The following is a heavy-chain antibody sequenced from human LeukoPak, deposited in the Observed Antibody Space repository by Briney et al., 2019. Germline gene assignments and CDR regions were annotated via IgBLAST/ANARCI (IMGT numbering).Heavy chain of an antibody. V-gene: IGHV3-30-3*01. Sequence: PGGSLRLSCAASGFTFSSYAMHWVRQAPGKGLEWVAVISYDGSNKYYADSVKGLFTISRDNSKNTLYLQMNSLRAEDTAVYYCARGQPTGSGSQVDYWGRGTLVTVSS. CDR1: GFTFSSYA. CDR3: ARGQPTGSGSQVDY. D-gene: IGHD3-10*01. CDR2: ISYDGSNK. J-gene: IGHJ4*02.